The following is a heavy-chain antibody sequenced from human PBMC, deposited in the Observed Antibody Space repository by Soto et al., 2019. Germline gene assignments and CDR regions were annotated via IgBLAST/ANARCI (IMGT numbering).Heavy chain of an antibody. D-gene: IGHD3-3*01. Sequence: ASVKVSCKASGYTFTSYAMHWVRQAPGQRLEWMGWINAGNGNTTYSQKFQGRATITRDTSASTAYMELSSLRSEDTAVYYCARDKQQYYDFCCGYASDSYYYCYGMGVWGQGTTGTVSS. CDR3: ARDKQQYYDFCCGYASDSYYYCYGMGV. J-gene: IGHJ6*02. CDR1: GYTFTSYA. V-gene: IGHV1-3*01. CDR2: INAGNGNT.